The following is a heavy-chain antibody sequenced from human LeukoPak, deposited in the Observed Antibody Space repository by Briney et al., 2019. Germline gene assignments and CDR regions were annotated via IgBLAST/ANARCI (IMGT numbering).Heavy chain of an antibody. D-gene: IGHD4-11*01. Sequence: SETLSLTCTVSGGSISSSSYYWGWIRQPPGKGLEWIGSIYYSGSTYYNPSLKSRVTISVDTSKNQFSLKLSSVTAADTAVYYCARGSTTVKVLDYWGQGTLVTVSS. J-gene: IGHJ4*02. V-gene: IGHV4-39*01. CDR1: GGSISSSSYY. CDR2: IYYSGST. CDR3: ARGSTTVKVLDY.